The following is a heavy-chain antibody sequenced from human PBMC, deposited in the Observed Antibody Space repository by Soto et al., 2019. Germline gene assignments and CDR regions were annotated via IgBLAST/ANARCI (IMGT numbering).Heavy chain of an antibody. CDR3: AKEGPYSDILTGLDY. CDR2: IPDSGDNT. J-gene: IGHJ4*02. V-gene: IGHV3-23*01. CDR1: GFTFSTYA. Sequence: GGSLRLSCAASGFTFSTYAMSWVRQAPGKGLEWVSAIPDSGDNTYYADSVKGRFTISRDNSKNTLYLQMNSLRAEDTAVYYCAKEGPYSDILTGLDYWGQGTLVTVSS. D-gene: IGHD3-9*01.